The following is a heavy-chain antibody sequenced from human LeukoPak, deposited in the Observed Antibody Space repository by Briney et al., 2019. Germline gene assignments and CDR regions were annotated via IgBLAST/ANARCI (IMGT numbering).Heavy chain of an antibody. Sequence: SETLSLTCGVSGYSIGSGYHWGWIRQPPGKGLEWIATISHSGTTYYSPSLKSRVTISIDTSKNQFSLKLNSVPAADTAVYYCARDSGYSAFDYWGQGTLVTVSS. CDR2: ISHSGTT. D-gene: IGHD4-11*01. J-gene: IGHJ4*02. CDR1: GYSIGSGYH. V-gene: IGHV4-38-2*02. CDR3: ARDSGYSAFDY.